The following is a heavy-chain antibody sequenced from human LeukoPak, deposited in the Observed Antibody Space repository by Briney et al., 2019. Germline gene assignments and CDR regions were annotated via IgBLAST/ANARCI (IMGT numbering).Heavy chain of an antibody. D-gene: IGHD6-6*01. CDR3: ARAPARYSRSPNYNWFDP. Sequence: ASVKVSCKASGYTFTSYYMHWVRQAPGQGLEWMGWMNPNSGNTGYAQKFQGRLTMTRDTSISTAYMELSSLRSEDTAVYYCARAPARYSRSPNYNWFDPWGQGTLVTVSS. CDR2: MNPNSGNT. V-gene: IGHV1-8*02. J-gene: IGHJ5*02. CDR1: GYTFTSYY.